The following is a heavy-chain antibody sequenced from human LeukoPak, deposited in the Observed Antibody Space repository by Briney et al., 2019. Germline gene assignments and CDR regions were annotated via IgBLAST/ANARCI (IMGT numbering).Heavy chain of an antibody. CDR3: ARDLYFMTTVAYYYYYGMDV. V-gene: IGHV1-2*06. CDR2: INPNSGGT. CDR1: GYTFTGYY. J-gene: IGHJ6*02. D-gene: IGHD4-11*01. Sequence: ASVKVSCKASGYTFTGYYMHWVRQAPGQGLEWMGRINPNSGGTNYAQKFQGRVTMTRDTSISTAYMELSRLRSEDTAVYYCARDLYFMTTVAYYYYYGMDVWGQGTTVTVSS.